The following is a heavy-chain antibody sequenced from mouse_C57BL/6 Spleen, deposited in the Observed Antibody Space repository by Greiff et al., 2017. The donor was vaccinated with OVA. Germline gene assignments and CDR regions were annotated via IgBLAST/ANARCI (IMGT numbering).Heavy chain of an antibody. V-gene: IGHV1-64*01. CDR2: IHPNSGST. Sequence: VQLQQPGAELVKPGASVKLSCKASGYTFTSYWMHWVKQRPGQGLEWIGMIHPNSGSTNYNEKFKSKATLTVDKSSSTAYMQLSSLTSEDSAVYYCAEGTSYYSNYGDAMDYWGQGTSVTVSS. D-gene: IGHD2-5*01. CDR3: AEGTSYYSNYGDAMDY. J-gene: IGHJ4*01. CDR1: GYTFTSYW.